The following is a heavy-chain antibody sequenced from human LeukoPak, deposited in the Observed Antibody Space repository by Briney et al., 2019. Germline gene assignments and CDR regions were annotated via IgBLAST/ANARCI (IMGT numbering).Heavy chain of an antibody. V-gene: IGHV4-59*08. CDR1: GDSISSNY. Sequence: PSETLSLTCSVSGDSISSNYWSWMRQPPGKGLEWIGYIYYSGSTNYNPSLKSRVTMSVDTSKNQFSLKLSSVTATDTAVYYCARHKGRGSINCYSCGLLDPWGQGTLVTVSS. J-gene: IGHJ5*02. CDR2: IYYSGST. CDR3: ARHKGRGSINCYSCGLLDP. D-gene: IGHD2-21*02.